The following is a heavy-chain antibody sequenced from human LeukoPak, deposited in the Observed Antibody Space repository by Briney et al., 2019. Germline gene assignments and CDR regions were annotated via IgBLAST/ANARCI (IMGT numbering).Heavy chain of an antibody. J-gene: IGHJ4*02. V-gene: IGHV4-59*01. D-gene: IGHD5-18*01. Sequence: SETLTLTCTLSGGSISTYYWSWIRQPPGKGLEWIGYIYHSGSTNYNPSLKSRVTISVDTSKNQFSLKLSSVTAAETAVYYCARGGGYASPIGYWGQGALVIVSS. CDR3: ARGGGYASPIGY. CDR1: GGSISTYY. CDR2: IYHSGST.